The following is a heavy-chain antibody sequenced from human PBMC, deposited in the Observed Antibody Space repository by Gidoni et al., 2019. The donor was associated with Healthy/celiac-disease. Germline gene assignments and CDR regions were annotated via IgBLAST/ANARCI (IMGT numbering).Heavy chain of an antibody. D-gene: IGHD2-15*01. CDR3: ARAGSIVVVVAGTDL. Sequence: QVQLVESGGGVVQPGRSLRLSCASSGFTFSSYAMHWVRQAHGKGLEWLAFISYDGSNKYYADSVKGRFTISRDNSKNTLYLQMNSLRAEDTALYYCARAGSIVVVVAGTDLWGRGTLVTVSS. V-gene: IGHV3-30-3*01. CDR2: ISYDGSNK. CDR1: GFTFSSYA. J-gene: IGHJ2*01.